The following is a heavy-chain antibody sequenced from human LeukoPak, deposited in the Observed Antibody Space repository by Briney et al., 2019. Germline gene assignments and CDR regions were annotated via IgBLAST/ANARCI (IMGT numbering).Heavy chain of an antibody. J-gene: IGHJ3*02. CDR2: IIPIFGTA. CDR3: ARDRWWDVRVLYGSGSYYPDAFDI. V-gene: IGHV1-69*05. CDR1: GGTFSSYA. D-gene: IGHD3-10*01. Sequence: ASVKVSCKASGGTFSSYAISWVRQAPGQGLEWMGGIIPIFGTANYAQKLQGRVTMTTDTSTSTAYMELRSLRSDDTAVYYCARDRWWDVRVLYGSGSYYPDAFDIWGQGTMVTVSS.